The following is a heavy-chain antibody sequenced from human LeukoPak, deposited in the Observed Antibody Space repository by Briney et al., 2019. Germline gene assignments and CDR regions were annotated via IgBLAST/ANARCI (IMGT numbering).Heavy chain of an antibody. CDR2: ISNSGNNI. Sequence: GGSLRLSCAASGFTFSSYSMYWVRQAPGKVLEWVSSISNSGNNIYYPDSVKGRFTTSRDNAKSSLYLQMSSLRAEDTAVYYCARGSSWSYDYWGRGTLVTVSS. J-gene: IGHJ4*02. V-gene: IGHV3-21*06. D-gene: IGHD6-13*01. CDR1: GFTFSSYS. CDR3: ARGSSWSYDY.